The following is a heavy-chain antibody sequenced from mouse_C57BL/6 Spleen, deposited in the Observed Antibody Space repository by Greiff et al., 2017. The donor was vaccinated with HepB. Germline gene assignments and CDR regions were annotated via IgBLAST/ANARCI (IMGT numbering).Heavy chain of an antibody. Sequence: EVKLMESGEGLVKPGGSLKLSCAASGFTFSSYAMSWVRQTPEKRLEWVAYISSGGDYIYYADTVKGRFTISRDNARNTLYLQMSSLKSEDTAMYYCTRDSRYYGSSYWYFDVWGTGTTVTVSS. D-gene: IGHD1-1*01. CDR1: GFTFSSYA. J-gene: IGHJ1*03. CDR3: TRDSRYYGSSYWYFDV. V-gene: IGHV5-9-1*02. CDR2: ISSGGDYI.